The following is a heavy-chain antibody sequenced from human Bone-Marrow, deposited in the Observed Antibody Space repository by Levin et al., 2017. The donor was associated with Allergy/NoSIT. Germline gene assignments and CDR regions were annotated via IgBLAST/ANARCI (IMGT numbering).Heavy chain of an antibody. CDR1: GFTFSSYA. J-gene: IGHJ3*02. Sequence: ETLSLTCAASGFTFSSYAMSWVRQAPGKGLEWVSAISGSGGSTYYADSVKGRFTISRDNSKNTLYLQMNSLRAEDTAVYYCAKDKYCGGDSDAFDIWGQGTMVTVSS. CDR2: ISGSGGST. CDR3: AKDKYCGGDSDAFDI. D-gene: IGHD2-21*01. V-gene: IGHV3-23*01.